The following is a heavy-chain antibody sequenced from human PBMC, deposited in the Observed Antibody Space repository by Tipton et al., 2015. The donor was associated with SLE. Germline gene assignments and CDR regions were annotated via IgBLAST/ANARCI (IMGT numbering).Heavy chain of an antibody. J-gene: IGHJ4*02. V-gene: IGHV3-21*04. CDR3: VRDIGGSAD. CDR2: ISSSSSYI. Sequence: SLRLSCAASGFRFSNAWMTWVRQAPGKGLEWVSSISSSSSYIYYADSVKGRFTISRDNAKNSLYLQMNSLRAEDTALYYCVRDIGGSADWGQGTLVTVSS. CDR1: GFRFSNAW. D-gene: IGHD4-23*01.